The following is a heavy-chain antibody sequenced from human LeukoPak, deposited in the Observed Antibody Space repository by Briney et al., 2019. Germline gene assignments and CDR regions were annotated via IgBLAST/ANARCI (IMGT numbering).Heavy chain of an antibody. Sequence: PSETLSLTCTVSGGSISSYYWSWIRQPPGKGLEWIGYIYYSGSTNYNPSLKSRVTISVDTSKNKFSLKLSSVTAADTAVYYCARDPLSQGWFDPWGQGTLVTVSS. CDR2: IYYSGST. V-gene: IGHV4-59*01. D-gene: IGHD3-3*02. CDR3: ARDPLSQGWFDP. J-gene: IGHJ5*02. CDR1: GGSISSYY.